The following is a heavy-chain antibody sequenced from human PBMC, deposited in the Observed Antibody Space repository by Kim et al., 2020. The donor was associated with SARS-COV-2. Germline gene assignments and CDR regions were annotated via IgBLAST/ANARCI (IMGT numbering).Heavy chain of an antibody. D-gene: IGHD3-22*01. CDR3: ADYYDSNFDY. V-gene: IGHV3-23*01. CDR2: ST. Sequence: STYHADSVKGRFTISRDNSKNTLYLQMDSLRAADTAIYYCADYYDSNFDYWGQGTLVTVSS. J-gene: IGHJ4*02.